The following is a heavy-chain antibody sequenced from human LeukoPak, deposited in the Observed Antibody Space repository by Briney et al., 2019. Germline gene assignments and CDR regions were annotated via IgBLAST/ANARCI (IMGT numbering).Heavy chain of an antibody. D-gene: IGHD4-17*01. CDR3: ARDRADNGDYIKFDY. J-gene: IGHJ4*02. CDR1: GYSISSGYF. V-gene: IGHV4-38-2*02. CDR2: IYNSGST. Sequence: SETLSLTCTVSGYSISSGYFWGWIRQPPGKGLEWIGTIYNSGSTYYNASLESRVTISVDTSKNQFSLKLSSVTAADTAVYYCARDRADNGDYIKFDYWGQGPLVTVSS.